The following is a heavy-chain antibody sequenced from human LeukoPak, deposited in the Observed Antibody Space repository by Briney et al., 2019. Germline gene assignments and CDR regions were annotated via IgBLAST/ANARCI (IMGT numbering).Heavy chain of an antibody. CDR1: GGSISTNNW. CDR2: IYHTGNT. V-gene: IGHV4-4*02. Sequence: SGTLSLTCAVSGGSISTNNWWTWIRPPPGKGLEWIGEIYHTGNTNYNPSLKSRVTISIDKSKNQFSLKLSSVTAADTAVYYCARDPGGGYKDDALDIWGQGTMVTVSS. D-gene: IGHD3-16*01. J-gene: IGHJ3*02. CDR3: ARDPGGGYKDDALDI.